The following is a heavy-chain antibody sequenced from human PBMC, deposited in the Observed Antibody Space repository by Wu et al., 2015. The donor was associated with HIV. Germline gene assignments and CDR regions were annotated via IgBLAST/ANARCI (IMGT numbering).Heavy chain of an antibody. CDR3: ARGDRTRYGSGNYYQAFDF. J-gene: IGHJ4*02. V-gene: IGHV1-18*01. CDR2: ISGYNGHT. Sequence: HVQLLQSEAEVKKPGASVRVSCKASGYSFSDNGINWVRQAPGQGLEWMGWISGYNGHTNYAQKLQGRVTMTTDTSRNTVYMDLKRLRSDDTAVYYXARGDRTRYGSGNYYQAFDFWGQGTLVIVSS. D-gene: IGHD3-10*01. CDR1: GYSFSDNG.